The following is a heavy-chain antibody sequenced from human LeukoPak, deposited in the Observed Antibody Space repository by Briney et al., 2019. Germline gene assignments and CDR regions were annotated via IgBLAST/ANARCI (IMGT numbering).Heavy chain of an antibody. Sequence: SEPLSLTCTVSGGSISSADYYWSWIRQPPGKGLEWIGYIYYSGSTNYNPSLKSRVTISVDTSKNQFSLKLSSVTAADTAVYYCARVGKGTHDAFDIWGQGTMVTVSS. CDR1: GGSISSADYY. CDR3: ARVGKGTHDAFDI. D-gene: IGHD1-14*01. J-gene: IGHJ3*02. CDR2: IYYSGST. V-gene: IGHV4-61*08.